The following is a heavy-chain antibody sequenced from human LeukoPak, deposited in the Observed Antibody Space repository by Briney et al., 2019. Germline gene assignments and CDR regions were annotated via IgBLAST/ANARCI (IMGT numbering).Heavy chain of an antibody. CDR2: IYHSGST. Sequence: SETLSLTCAASDYSISSSYYWGWIRQPPGKGLEWIGSIYHSGSTDYNPSLKSRVTISVDTSKNQFSLKLRSVTAADTAVYYWARDQAYCGGDCYFDFWGQGTLVTVSS. J-gene: IGHJ4*02. D-gene: IGHD2-21*02. CDR3: ARDQAYCGGDCYFDF. V-gene: IGHV4-38-2*02. CDR1: DYSISSSYY.